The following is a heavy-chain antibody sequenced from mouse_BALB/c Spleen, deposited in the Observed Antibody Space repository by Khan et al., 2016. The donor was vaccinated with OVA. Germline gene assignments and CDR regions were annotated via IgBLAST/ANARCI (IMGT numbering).Heavy chain of an antibody. Sequence: QVQLKESGPGLVAPSQSLSITCTVSGFSLTSYGVHWVRQPPGKGLEWLVVIWSDGKTTYYSTLKSRLSISKDNSTSQAFLKMNRLQTDDTAMYYCAINTHMITTVIDYWGQGTSVTVSA. CDR3: AINTHMITTVIDY. D-gene: IGHD2-4*01. CDR1: GFSLTSYG. V-gene: IGHV2-6*02. CDR2: IWSDGKT. J-gene: IGHJ4*01.